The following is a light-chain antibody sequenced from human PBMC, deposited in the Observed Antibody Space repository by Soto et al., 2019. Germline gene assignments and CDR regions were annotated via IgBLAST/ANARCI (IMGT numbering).Light chain of an antibody. V-gene: IGLV2-23*01. Sequence: QSVLTQPASVSGSPGQSITISCTGTNSDVGSYNLVSWYQHLPGKAPKLIIYEGSRWPSGISSRFSGSKSGNTASLTISGLQAEDEADYYCFSYTGSRTFVFGTGTKVT. J-gene: IGLJ1*01. CDR2: EGS. CDR1: NSDVGSYNL. CDR3: FSYTGSRTFV.